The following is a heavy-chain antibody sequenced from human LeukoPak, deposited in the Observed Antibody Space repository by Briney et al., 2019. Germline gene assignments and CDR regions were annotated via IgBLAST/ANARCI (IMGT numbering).Heavy chain of an antibody. J-gene: IGHJ4*02. CDR2: TYYRSKWYN. CDR3: ARDLGNAGWYTFDY. V-gene: IGHV6-1*01. D-gene: IGHD6-19*01. CDR1: GDSVSSINGA. Sequence: SQTLSVTCDISGDSVSSINGAWNWIRQSPSRGLEWLGRTYYRSKWYNEYAVSMEGRITIIPDTSKNQFSLQLIYVTPEDTAVYYCARDLGNAGWYTFDYWGQGTLVTVSS.